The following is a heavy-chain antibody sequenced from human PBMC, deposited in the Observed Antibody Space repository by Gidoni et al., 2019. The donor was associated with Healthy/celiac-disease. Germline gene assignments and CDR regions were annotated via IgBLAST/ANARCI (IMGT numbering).Heavy chain of an antibody. V-gene: IGHV3-23*01. CDR3: AKFHYYDSSGYFFDY. D-gene: IGHD3-22*01. CDR1: GFTFSSYA. Sequence: CAASGFTFSSYAMSWVRQAPGKGLEWVSAISGSGGSTYYADSVKGRFTISRDNFKNTLYLQMNSLRAEDTAVYYCAKFHYYDSSGYFFDYWGQGTLVTVSS. CDR2: ISGSGGST. J-gene: IGHJ4*02.